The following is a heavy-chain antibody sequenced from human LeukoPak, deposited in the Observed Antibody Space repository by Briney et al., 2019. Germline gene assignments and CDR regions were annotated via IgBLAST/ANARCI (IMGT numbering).Heavy chain of an antibody. D-gene: IGHD5-12*01. Sequence: ASVKVSCKASGGTFSSYAISWVRQASGQGLAWMGGIIPLFGTANYAQKFQGRVTITADESKSTAYMARSSLRSEDTAVYYCAREASSYDYGFDYWGEGTRVTVSS. CDR3: AREASSYDYGFDY. V-gene: IGHV1-69*13. CDR1: GGTFSSYA. CDR2: IIPLFGTA. J-gene: IGHJ4*02.